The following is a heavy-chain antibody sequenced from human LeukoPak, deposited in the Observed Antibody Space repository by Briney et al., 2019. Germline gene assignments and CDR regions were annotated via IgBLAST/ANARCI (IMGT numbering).Heavy chain of an antibody. J-gene: IGHJ4*02. CDR1: GYTFTSYG. Sequence: GASVKVSCKASGYTFTSYGISWVRQAPGQGLEWMGWISAYNGNTNYAQKLQGRVTMTIDTSTSTAYMERRRLRSDDAAVYYCAVNYCSSTSCHDYWGQGTLVTVSS. V-gene: IGHV1-18*01. CDR3: AVNYCSSTSCHDY. D-gene: IGHD2-2*01. CDR2: ISAYNGNT.